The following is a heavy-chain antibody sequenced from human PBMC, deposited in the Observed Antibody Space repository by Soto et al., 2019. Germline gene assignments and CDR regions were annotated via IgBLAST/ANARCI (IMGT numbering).Heavy chain of an antibody. J-gene: IGHJ6*04. V-gene: IGHV3-7*01. CDR3: ARARGWDIVVRPGAGDV. CDR1: GFTFSTYW. Sequence: EVQLVESGGGLVQPGGSLRLSCAASGFTFSTYWMSCVRQAPGKGLEWVANINQDGSERYYVDSVTGRFTISRDNTKNSLYLQMNSLRAEDTAVFYCARARGWDIVVRPGAGDVWGKGTTVTVSS. D-gene: IGHD2-2*01. CDR2: INQDGSER.